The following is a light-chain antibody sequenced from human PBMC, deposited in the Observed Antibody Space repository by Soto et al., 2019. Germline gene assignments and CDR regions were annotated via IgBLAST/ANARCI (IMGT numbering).Light chain of an antibody. V-gene: IGLV2-8*01. CDR2: EVS. CDR1: SSDIGAYNF. Sequence: HSALTQPPSASGSPGQSVPITCSGTSSDIGAYNFVSWYQQHPGKAPKLMIYEVSKRPSGVPDRFSGSKSGDTASLTVSGLQAEDEADYFCSSYAGSNSLVFGSGTKLTVL. CDR3: SSYAGSNSLV. J-gene: IGLJ1*01.